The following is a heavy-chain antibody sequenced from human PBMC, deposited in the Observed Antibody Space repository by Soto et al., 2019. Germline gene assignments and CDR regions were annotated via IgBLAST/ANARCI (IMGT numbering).Heavy chain of an antibody. Sequence: GGSLRLSCAASGFTFGAYVMHWVRQAPGKGLEWVAHISYDGNNKYYADSVKGRFTISRDNAKSTVYLQMNSLGAEDTATYHCTLHKFDSSGYVSDYWGQGTLVTVSS. D-gene: IGHD3-22*01. J-gene: IGHJ4*02. CDR1: GFTFGAYV. CDR3: TLHKFDSSGYVSDY. CDR2: ISYDGNNK. V-gene: IGHV3-30-3*01.